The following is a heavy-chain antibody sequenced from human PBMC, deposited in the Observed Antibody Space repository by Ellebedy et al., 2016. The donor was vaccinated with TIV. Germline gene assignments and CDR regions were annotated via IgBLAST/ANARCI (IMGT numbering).Heavy chain of an antibody. Sequence: AASVKVSCKASGYTFTGYYMHWVRQAPGQGLEWMGWINPNSGGTNYAQKFQGWVTMTRDTSISTAYMELSRLRSDDTAVYYCARDVNSSGWYGLYWYFDLWGRGTLVTVSS. V-gene: IGHV1-2*04. J-gene: IGHJ2*01. CDR1: GYTFTGYY. D-gene: IGHD6-19*01. CDR3: ARDVNSSGWYGLYWYFDL. CDR2: INPNSGGT.